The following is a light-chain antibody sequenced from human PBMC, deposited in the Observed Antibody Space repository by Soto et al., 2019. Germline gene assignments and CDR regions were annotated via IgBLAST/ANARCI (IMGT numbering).Light chain of an antibody. CDR3: QHYNSYSEA. J-gene: IGKJ1*01. V-gene: IGKV1-5*03. Sequence: DIQMTQSPSTLSGSIGDRVTITCRASQTISSWLAWYQQIPGKAPKLLIYKASTLKSGVPSRFSGSGSGTEFTLTISSLQPDDFATYYCQHYNSYSEAFGQGTKVDTK. CDR2: KAS. CDR1: QTISSW.